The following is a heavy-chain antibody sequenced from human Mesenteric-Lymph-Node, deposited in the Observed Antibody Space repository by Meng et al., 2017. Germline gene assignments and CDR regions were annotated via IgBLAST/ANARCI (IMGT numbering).Heavy chain of an antibody. Sequence: ASVKVSCKASGYTFTGYYMHWVRQAPGQGLEWMGWINPNSGGTNYAQKFQGRVTMTRDTSISTAYMELGRLRSDDTAVYYCARDRYYDILTGYWGYYGMDVWGQGTTVTVSS. CDR2: INPNSGGT. J-gene: IGHJ6*02. V-gene: IGHV1-2*02. CDR1: GYTFTGYY. D-gene: IGHD3-9*01. CDR3: ARDRYYDILTGYWGYYGMDV.